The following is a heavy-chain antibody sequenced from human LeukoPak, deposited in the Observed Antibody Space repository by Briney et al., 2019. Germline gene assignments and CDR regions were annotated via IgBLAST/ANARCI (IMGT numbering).Heavy chain of an antibody. V-gene: IGHV6-1*01. J-gene: IGHJ4*02. Sequence: SQTLSLTCAISGDSVSSKSASWNWIRQSPSRGLEWLGRTYSRSKWFNDYAVSVKSRITINPDTSKNQFSLHLTSVTPDDTAVYYCARDWLMSSVGRCHFDYWGQGTLVTVSS. CDR2: TYSRSKWFN. D-gene: IGHD2-15*01. CDR1: GDSVSSKSAS. CDR3: ARDWLMSSVGRCHFDY.